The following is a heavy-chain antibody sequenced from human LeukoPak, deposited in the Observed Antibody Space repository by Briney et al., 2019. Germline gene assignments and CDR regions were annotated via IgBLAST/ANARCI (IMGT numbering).Heavy chain of an antibody. CDR1: GGSISSSSYY. CDR2: IYYSGST. Sequence: PSQTLSLTCTVSGGSISSSSYYWSWIRQPPGKGLEWIGSIYYSGSTYYNPSLKSRVTISVDTSTNQFSLKLSSVTAADTAVYYCARNPWQGAHLEWLLSQGGFDYWGQGTLVTVSS. J-gene: IGHJ4*02. V-gene: IGHV4-39*01. D-gene: IGHD3-3*01. CDR3: ARNPWQGAHLEWLLSQGGFDY.